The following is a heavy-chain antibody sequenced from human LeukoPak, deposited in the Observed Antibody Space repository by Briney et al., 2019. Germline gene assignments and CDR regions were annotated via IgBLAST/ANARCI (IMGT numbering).Heavy chain of an antibody. J-gene: IGHJ5*02. CDR1: GGSISGYY. Sequence: PSETLSLTCTVTGGSISGYYWSWIRQPAGKGLEWIGRMSTSGNSHYIPSLVSRVTMSVDTSKNQFSLNLSSVTAADTAVYYCARESGSMRWFDPWGQGTLVTVSS. V-gene: IGHV4-4*07. CDR2: MSTSGNS. D-gene: IGHD6-25*01. CDR3: ARESGSMRWFDP.